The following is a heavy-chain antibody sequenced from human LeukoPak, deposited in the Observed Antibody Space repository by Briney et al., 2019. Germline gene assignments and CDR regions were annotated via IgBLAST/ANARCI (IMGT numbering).Heavy chain of an antibody. V-gene: IGHV1-2*02. CDR1: GYTFTSYG. CDR2: INPNSGGT. CDR3: ARGKRSGLLRYFDWLPEILDY. Sequence: ASVKVSCKASGYTFTSYGISWVRQAPGQGLEWMGWINPNSGGTKNTQKFQGRVTVTRDTSISTAYMELSRLRSDDTAVYYCARGKRSGLLRYFDWLPEILDYWGQGTLVSVSS. D-gene: IGHD3-9*01. J-gene: IGHJ4*02.